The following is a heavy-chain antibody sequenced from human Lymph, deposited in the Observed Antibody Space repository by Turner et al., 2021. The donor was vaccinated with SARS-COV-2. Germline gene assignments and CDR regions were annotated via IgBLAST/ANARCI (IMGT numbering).Heavy chain of an antibody. D-gene: IGHD3-10*01. CDR2: ISYDGSNK. V-gene: IGHV3-30*01. J-gene: IGHJ6*02. CDR3: ARYASGGYFYYGMDV. Sequence: QVQLVESGGGVVEPVRSLRPACAASGFTFSTYALYWVRQAPGKGLEWVAVISYDGSNKYYADSVKGRFTISRDNSKNTLYLQMNSLRAEDTAVYYCARYASGGYFYYGMDVWGQGTTVTVSS. CDR1: GFTFSTYA.